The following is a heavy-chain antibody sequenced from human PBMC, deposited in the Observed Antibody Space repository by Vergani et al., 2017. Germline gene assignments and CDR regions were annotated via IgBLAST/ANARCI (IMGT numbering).Heavy chain of an antibody. CDR3: AGFYGDYANAYNYYYYGMDV. CDR2: IYHSGST. CDR1: GYSISSGYY. J-gene: IGHJ6*02. Sequence: QVKLQESGPGLLKPSQTLSLTCAVSGYSISSGYYWGWIRQPPGKGLEWIGSIYHSGSTYYNPSLKSRVTISVDTSTNQFSLKLSSVTAADTAVYYCAGFYGDYANAYNYYYYGMDVWGQGTTVTVSS. D-gene: IGHD4-17*01. V-gene: IGHV4-38-2*01.